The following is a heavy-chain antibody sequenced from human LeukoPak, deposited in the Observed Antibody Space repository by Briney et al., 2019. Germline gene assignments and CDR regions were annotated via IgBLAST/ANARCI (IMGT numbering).Heavy chain of an antibody. V-gene: IGHV3-23*01. J-gene: IGHJ4*02. CDR2: ISGRDSNT. D-gene: IGHD4-23*01. Sequence: PGGSLRLSCAVSGFTFSSYGMSWVRQAPGKGLEWVSTISGRDSNTYYADSVEGRFAISRDNSKNTLYPQMNSLRAEDTAVYYCARRSDYGGNGNYFDYWGQGIPVTVSS. CDR1: GFTFSSYG. CDR3: ARRSDYGGNGNYFDY.